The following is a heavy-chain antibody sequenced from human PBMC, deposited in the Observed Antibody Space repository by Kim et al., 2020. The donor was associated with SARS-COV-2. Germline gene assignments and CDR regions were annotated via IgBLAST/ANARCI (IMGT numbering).Heavy chain of an antibody. CDR1: GFTFSNAW. V-gene: IGHV3-15*01. D-gene: IGHD3-10*01. CDR2: IKSKTDGGTT. J-gene: IGHJ6*02. Sequence: GGSLRLSCAASGFTFSNAWMSWVRQAPGKGLEWVGRIKSKTDGGTTDYAAPVKGRFTISRDDSKNTLYLQMNSLKTEDTAVYYCTTVMAYYGSGSYYRRYYCYGRDVWGQGTTVTVSS. CDR3: TTVMAYYGSGSYYRRYYCYGRDV.